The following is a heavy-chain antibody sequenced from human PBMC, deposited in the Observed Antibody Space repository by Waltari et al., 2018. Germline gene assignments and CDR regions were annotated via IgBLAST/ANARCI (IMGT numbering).Heavy chain of an antibody. Sequence: QLQLQQSGPGLVKPSESLSLTCAVSGDSLSSPYWWSWVRQPPGKGREWIGQIRGTGKTNYNPSLDSRVTISIDTSNNHISLMLASVTAADTAVYYCARDRGRGLYLDSWGQGTLVTVSP. CDR1: GDSLSSPYW. D-gene: IGHD2-15*01. CDR2: IRGTGKT. V-gene: IGHV4-4*02. CDR3: ARDRGRGLYLDS. J-gene: IGHJ4*02.